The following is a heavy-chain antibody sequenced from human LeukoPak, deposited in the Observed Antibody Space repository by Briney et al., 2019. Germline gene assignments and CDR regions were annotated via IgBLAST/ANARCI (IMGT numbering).Heavy chain of an antibody. CDR2: YNGNT. V-gene: IGHV1-18*01. CDR3: ARVGCSGGSCYDYFDY. D-gene: IGHD2-15*01. J-gene: IGHJ4*02. Sequence: YNGNTNYAQKLQGTVTMTTDTSTSTAYMELRSLRSDDTAVYYCARVGCSGGSCYDYFDYWGQGTLVTVSS.